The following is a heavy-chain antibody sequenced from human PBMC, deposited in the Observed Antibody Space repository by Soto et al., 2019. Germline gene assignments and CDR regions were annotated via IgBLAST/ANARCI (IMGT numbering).Heavy chain of an antibody. D-gene: IGHD3-3*01. CDR1: GGSISSSSYY. Sequence: PSETLSLTCTVSGGSISSSSYYWGWIRQPPGKGLEWIGSIYYSGSTYYNPSLKSRVTISVDTSKNQFSLKLSSVTAADTAVYYCARTRITIFGVVHPPFHWGQGTLVTVSS. J-gene: IGHJ4*02. V-gene: IGHV4-39*01. CDR2: IYYSGST. CDR3: ARTRITIFGVVHPPFH.